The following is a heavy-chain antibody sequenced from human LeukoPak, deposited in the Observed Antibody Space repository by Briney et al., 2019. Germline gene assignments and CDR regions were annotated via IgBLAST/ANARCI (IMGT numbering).Heavy chain of an antibody. D-gene: IGHD7-27*01. CDR2: INPNSGGT. Sequence: GASVKVSCKASGDTFTGYYMHWVRQAPGQGLEWMGWINPNSGGTNYAQKFQGRVTMTRDTSISTAYMELSRLRSDDTAVYYCARVANWGSMQAFDIWGQGTMVTVSS. CDR3: ARVANWGSMQAFDI. CDR1: GDTFTGYY. J-gene: IGHJ3*02. V-gene: IGHV1-2*02.